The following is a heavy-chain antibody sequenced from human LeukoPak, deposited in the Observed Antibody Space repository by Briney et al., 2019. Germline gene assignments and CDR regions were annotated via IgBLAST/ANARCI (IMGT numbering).Heavy chain of an antibody. J-gene: IGHJ4*02. CDR2: IYYSGST. CDR3: ARDNTYYFDY. CDR1: GGSISSYY. V-gene: IGHV4-59*01. D-gene: IGHD2-2*02. Sequence: SETLSLTCTVSGGSISSYYWSWIRQPPGKGLEWIGYIYYSGSTNYNPSLKSRVTISVDTSKNQLSLKLSSVTAADTAVYYCARDNTYYFDYWGQGTLVTVSS.